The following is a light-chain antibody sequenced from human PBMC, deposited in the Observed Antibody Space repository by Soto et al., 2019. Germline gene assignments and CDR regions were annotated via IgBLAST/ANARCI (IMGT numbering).Light chain of an antibody. Sequence: DIVMTQSPLSLPVTPGEPASISCRSSQSLLHSNGYNYLDWYLQKPGQSPQLLIYLGSNRASGVPDRFSGSGSGTDFTLKISRVEAEDVGVYYCMQALQTPLITFGPGTKVIS. V-gene: IGKV2-28*01. J-gene: IGKJ3*01. CDR2: LGS. CDR3: MQALQTPLIT. CDR1: QSLLHSNGYNY.